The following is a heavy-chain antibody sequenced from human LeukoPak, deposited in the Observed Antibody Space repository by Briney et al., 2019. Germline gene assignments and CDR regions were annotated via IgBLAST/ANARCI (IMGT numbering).Heavy chain of an antibody. CDR3: ARGQAGTLDFDY. V-gene: IGHV1-8*01. CDR2: MNPNSGNT. J-gene: IGHJ4*02. D-gene: IGHD1-1*01. CDR1: GYTFTSYD. Sequence: GASVKVSCKASGYTFTSYDINWVRQATGQGLEWMGWMNPNSGNTGYAQKFQGRVTMTRNTSISTAYMELSSLRSEDTAGYYCARGQAGTLDFDYWGQGTLVTVSS.